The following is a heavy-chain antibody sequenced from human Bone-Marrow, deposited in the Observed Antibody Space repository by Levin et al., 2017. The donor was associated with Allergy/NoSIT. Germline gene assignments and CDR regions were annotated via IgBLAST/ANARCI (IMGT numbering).Heavy chain of an antibody. CDR1: GGSISSGGYY. D-gene: IGHD2-21*02. CDR2: IYYSGST. V-gene: IGHV4-31*03. CDR3: ARGSGGIAYCGGDCYPRYYYGMDV. Sequence: SETLSLTCTVSGGSISSGGYYWSWIRQHPGKGLVWIGYIYYSGSTYYNPSLKSRVTISVDTSKNQFSLKLSSVTAADTAVYYCARGSGGIAYCGGDCYPRYYYGMDVWGQGTTVTVSS. J-gene: IGHJ6*02.